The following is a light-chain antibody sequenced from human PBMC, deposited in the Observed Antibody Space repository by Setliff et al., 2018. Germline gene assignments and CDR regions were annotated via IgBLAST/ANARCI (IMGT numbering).Light chain of an antibody. V-gene: IGLV1-44*01. CDR2: SNN. CDR1: SSNIGSNT. CDR3: AAWDDSLNGRV. Sequence: QSALTQPPSASGTPGQRVTISCSGGSSNIGSNTVNWYQQLPGTAPKLLIYSNNQRPSGVPDRFSGSKSGTSASPAISGLQSEDEADYYCAAWDDSLNGRVFGTGTKVTVL. J-gene: IGLJ1*01.